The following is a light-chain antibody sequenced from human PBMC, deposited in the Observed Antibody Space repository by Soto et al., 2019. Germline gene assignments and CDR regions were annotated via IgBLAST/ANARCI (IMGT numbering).Light chain of an antibody. CDR1: QTVRNNY. J-gene: IGKJ4*01. CDR2: DAS. V-gene: IGKV3-20*01. CDR3: QQFSSYPLT. Sequence: EFVLTQSPGTLSLSPGERATLSCRASQTVRNNYLAWYQQKPGQAPRLLIYDASSRATGIPDRFSGGRSGTDFTLKISRLEPEDFAVYYCQQFSSYPLTFGGGTKV.